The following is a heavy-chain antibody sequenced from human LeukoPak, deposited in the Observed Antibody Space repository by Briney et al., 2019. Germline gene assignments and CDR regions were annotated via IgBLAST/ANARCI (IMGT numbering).Heavy chain of an antibody. V-gene: IGHV3-23*01. CDR1: GFTFSSYA. CDR2: ISGSGGST. J-gene: IGHJ6*02. D-gene: IGHD2/OR15-2a*01. Sequence: PGGSLRLSCAASGFTFSSYAMSWVRQAPGKGLEWVSAISGSGGSTYYADSVKGRFTISRDNSKNTLYLQMNSLRAEDTAVYYCAKGADFPNGPLSYYYYYGMDVWGQGTTVTVSS. CDR3: AKGADFPNGPLSYYYYYGMDV.